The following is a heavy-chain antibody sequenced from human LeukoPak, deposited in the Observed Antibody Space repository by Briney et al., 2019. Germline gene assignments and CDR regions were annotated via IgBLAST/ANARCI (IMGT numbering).Heavy chain of an antibody. V-gene: IGHV3-66*01. CDR2: HYSGGST. Sequence: GGSLRLSCAASGFTVSSTYMNWVRQAPGRGLEWVSVHYSGGSTYYADSVKGRFTISRDNSKNTMYLQMNSLRAEDTAVYYCARVGGENIAAAAFGHWGQGTLVTVSS. CDR3: ARVGGENIAAAAFGH. CDR1: GFTVSSTY. D-gene: IGHD6-13*01. J-gene: IGHJ5*02.